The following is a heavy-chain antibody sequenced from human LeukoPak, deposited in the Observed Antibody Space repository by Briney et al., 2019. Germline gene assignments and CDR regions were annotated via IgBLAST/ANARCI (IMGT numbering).Heavy chain of an antibody. J-gene: IGHJ3*02. Sequence: GGSLRLSCAASGFTFSSYSMNWVRQAPGKGLEWVSSISSSSSYIYYADSVKGRFTISRDNAKNSLYLQMNSLRAVDTAVYYCARARATPGLDAFDIWGQGTMVTVSS. V-gene: IGHV3-21*01. CDR3: ARARATPGLDAFDI. CDR1: GFTFSSYS. CDR2: ISSSSSYI.